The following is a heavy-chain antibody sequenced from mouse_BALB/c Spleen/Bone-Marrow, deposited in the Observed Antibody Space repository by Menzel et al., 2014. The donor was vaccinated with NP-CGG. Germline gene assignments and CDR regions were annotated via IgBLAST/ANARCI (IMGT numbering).Heavy chain of an antibody. Sequence: ESGPELVKPGASVKISCKASGYAFSSSWMNWVKQRPGQGLEWIGRIYPGDGDTNYNGKFKGKATLTADKSSSTAYMQLSSLTSVDSAVYFCARRGGNPSFDYWGQGTTLTASS. CDR3: ARRGGNPSFDY. CDR1: GYAFSSSW. D-gene: IGHD2-1*01. CDR2: IYPGDGDT. V-gene: IGHV1-82*01. J-gene: IGHJ2*01.